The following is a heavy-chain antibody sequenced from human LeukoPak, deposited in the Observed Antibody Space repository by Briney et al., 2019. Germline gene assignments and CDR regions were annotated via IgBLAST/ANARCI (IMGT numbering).Heavy chain of an antibody. CDR2: ISGSSSYI. CDR3: ARDAGIAVGVKHFDH. D-gene: IGHD6-19*01. J-gene: IGHJ4*02. CDR1: GFIFSSYS. Sequence: GGSLRLSCAASGFIFSSYSMNWVRQAPGKGLEWVSSISGSSSYIYYADSVKGRFTISRDNAKNSLYLQMNSMRAEDTAVYNCARDAGIAVGVKHFDHWGQGTLVTVSS. V-gene: IGHV3-21*01.